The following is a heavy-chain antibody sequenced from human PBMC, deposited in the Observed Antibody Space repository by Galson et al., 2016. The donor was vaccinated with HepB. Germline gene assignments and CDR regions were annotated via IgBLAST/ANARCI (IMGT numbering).Heavy chain of an antibody. J-gene: IGHJ4*02. D-gene: IGHD1-26*01. CDR3: TSPAAVRGAYYQFDY. CDR1: GDSISSSDYY. CDR2: IYYTGST. V-gene: IGHV4-39*01. Sequence: ETLSLTCTVSGDSISSSDYYWGWIRQPPGKGLEWIGSIYYTGSTYYNPSLKSRVTISLDTSRNRFSLKLTSVTAADTAVYHCTSPAAVRGAYYQFDYWGLGTLVTVSS.